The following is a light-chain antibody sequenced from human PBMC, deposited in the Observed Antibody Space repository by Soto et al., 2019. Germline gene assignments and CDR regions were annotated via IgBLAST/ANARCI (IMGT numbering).Light chain of an antibody. V-gene: IGLV1-44*01. Sequence: QLVLTQPPSASGTPGQRVTISCSGSSSNIRSNSVSWYQQLPGTAPKLLIYSNNQRPSGVPDRFSGSKSGTSASLAISGLQSEDEADYYCAAWDDSLNGHVAFGGGTQLTVL. CDR2: SNN. CDR1: SSNIRSNS. J-gene: IGLJ2*01. CDR3: AAWDDSLNGHVA.